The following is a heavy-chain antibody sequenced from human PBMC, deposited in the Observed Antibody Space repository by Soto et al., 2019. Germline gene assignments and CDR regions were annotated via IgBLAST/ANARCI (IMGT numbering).Heavy chain of an antibody. CDR3: ARALGYCSGGSCPTVKSWFDP. V-gene: IGHV3-30-3*01. CDR1: GFTFSSYA. CDR2: ISYDGSNK. Sequence: QVQLVESGGGVVQPGRSLRLSCAASGFTFSSYAMHWVRQAPGKGLEWVAVISYDGSNKYYADSVKGRFTISRDNSKNTLYLRMNSLRAEDTAVYYCARALGYCSGGSCPTVKSWFDPWGQGTLVTVSS. J-gene: IGHJ5*02. D-gene: IGHD2-15*01.